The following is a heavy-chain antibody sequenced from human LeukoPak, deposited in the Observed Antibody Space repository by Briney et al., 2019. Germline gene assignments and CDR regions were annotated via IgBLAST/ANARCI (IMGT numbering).Heavy chain of an antibody. Sequence: ASVKVSCKASGYTFTSYGISWVRQAPGQGLEWMGGIIPIFGTANYAQKFQGRVTITADESTSTAYMELSSLRSEDTAVYYCARGPDFDILTGYPAYYYYMDVWGKGTTVTISS. D-gene: IGHD3-9*01. J-gene: IGHJ6*03. CDR2: IIPIFGTA. CDR3: ARGPDFDILTGYPAYYYYMDV. V-gene: IGHV1-69*13. CDR1: GYTFTSYG.